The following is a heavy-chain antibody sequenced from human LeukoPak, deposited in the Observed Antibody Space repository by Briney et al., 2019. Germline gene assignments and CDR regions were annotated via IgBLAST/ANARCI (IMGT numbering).Heavy chain of an antibody. Sequence: ASVKVSCKASGYTFTSYDINWVRQATGQGLEWMGWMNPNSGNTGYAQKFQGRVTMTRDTSTSTVYMELSSLRSEDTAVYYCARAYYDSTGNAGPFDYWGQGTLVTVSS. CDR3: ARAYYDSTGNAGPFDY. CDR1: GYTFTSYD. CDR2: MNPNSGNT. J-gene: IGHJ4*02. D-gene: IGHD3-9*01. V-gene: IGHV1-8*01.